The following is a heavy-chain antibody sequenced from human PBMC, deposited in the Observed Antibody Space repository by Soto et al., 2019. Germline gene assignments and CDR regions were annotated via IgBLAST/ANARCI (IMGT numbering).Heavy chain of an antibody. V-gene: IGHV1-2*02. CDR2: IDPNSGGT. CDR3: ARAPGAFGELWEL. CDR1: GYTFTGYY. Sequence: QVQLVQSGAEVKKPGASVKVSCKASGYTFTGYYIYWVRQAPGQGLEWMGWIDPNSGGTNYAQKFQGRVTMTRDTSISTGIMELSRLRSDATAVYYCARAPGAFGELWELWGQGTLVNVSS. D-gene: IGHD3-10*01. J-gene: IGHJ4*02.